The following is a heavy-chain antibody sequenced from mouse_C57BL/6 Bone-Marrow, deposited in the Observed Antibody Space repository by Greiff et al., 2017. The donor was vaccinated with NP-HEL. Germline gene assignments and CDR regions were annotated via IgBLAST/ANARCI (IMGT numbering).Heavy chain of an antibody. CDR3: ARSAIYYYGSSPWFAY. Sequence: VHLVESDAELVKPGASVKISCKVSGYTFTDHTIHWMKQRPEQGLEWIGDIYPRDGSTKYNEKFKGKATLTADKSSSTAYMQLNSLTSEDSAVYFCARSAIYYYGSSPWFAYWGQGTLVTVSA. V-gene: IGHV1-78*01. CDR1: GYTFTDHT. J-gene: IGHJ3*01. CDR2: IYPRDGST. D-gene: IGHD1-1*01.